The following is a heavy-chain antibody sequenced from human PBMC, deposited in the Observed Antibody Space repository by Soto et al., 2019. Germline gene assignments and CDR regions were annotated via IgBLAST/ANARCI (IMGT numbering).Heavy chain of an antibody. D-gene: IGHD6-19*01. CDR1: GFTFSSSA. J-gene: IGHJ4*02. V-gene: IGHV1-58*02. CDR3: AAKLYSSGGGH. CDR2: IVVGSGHT. Sequence: QMQLVQSGPEVKKPGTSVKVSCKASGFTFSSSAMQWVRQARGQRLEWIGWIVVGSGHTNYAQKFQERVTITRDMSTTTAYRELSSRRCEDTAVYYCAAKLYSSGGGHWGQGTLVTVSS.